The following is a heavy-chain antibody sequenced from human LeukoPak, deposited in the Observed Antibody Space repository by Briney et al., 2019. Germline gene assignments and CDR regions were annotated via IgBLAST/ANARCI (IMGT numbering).Heavy chain of an antibody. V-gene: IGHV3-7*01. J-gene: IGHJ4*02. CDR3: ARDQYYYDSSGYYYGSYFDY. D-gene: IGHD3-22*01. CDR2: IKQDGSEK. Sequence: GGSLRLSCAASGFTFSSYWTSWVRQAPGKGLEWVANIKQDGSEKYYVDSVKGRFTISRDNAKNSLYLQMNSLRAEDTAVYYCARDQYYYDSSGYYYGSYFDYWGQGTLVTVSS. CDR1: GFTFSSYW.